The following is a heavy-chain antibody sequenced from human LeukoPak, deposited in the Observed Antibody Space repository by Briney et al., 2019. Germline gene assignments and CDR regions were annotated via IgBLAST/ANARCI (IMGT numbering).Heavy chain of an antibody. J-gene: IGHJ4*02. V-gene: IGHV3-23*01. Sequence: PGGSLRLSCAASGFTFTKYAMSWVRQAAGKGLEWVSAIGGSGTKTFYAESVKGRFTISRDNSKNTLYLQMNSLRAEDTAVYYCAKAHVGVVRPFDYWGQGTLVTVSS. D-gene: IGHD3-3*01. CDR1: GFTFTKYA. CDR2: IGGSGTKT. CDR3: AKAHVGVVRPFDY.